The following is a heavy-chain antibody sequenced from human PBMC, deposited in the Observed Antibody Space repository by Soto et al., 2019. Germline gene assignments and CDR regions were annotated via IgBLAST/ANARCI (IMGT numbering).Heavy chain of an antibody. Sequence: ASVTVSCKTSGYTFTSYYMLWVRQAPGQRLEWMGWINAGNGNTKYSQKFQGRVTITRDTYASTGYMELSSLRSEDTAVYYFGRFSRIRGETSYDAFDIWGQGTMVTVS. CDR3: GRFSRIRGETSYDAFDI. CDR2: INAGNGNT. V-gene: IGHV1-3*01. D-gene: IGHD3-10*01. CDR1: GYTFTSYY. J-gene: IGHJ3*02.